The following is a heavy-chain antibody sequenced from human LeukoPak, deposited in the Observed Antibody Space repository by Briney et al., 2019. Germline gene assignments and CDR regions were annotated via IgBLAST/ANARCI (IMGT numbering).Heavy chain of an antibody. CDR2: IYYSGST. V-gene: IGHV4-31*03. CDR3: AVGELSAYYFDY. D-gene: IGHD3-10*01. Sequence: SETLSLTCTVSGGSISSGGYYWSWIRQHPGKGLEWIGYIYYSGSTYYNPSLKSRVTISVDTSKNQFSLKLSSVTAADTAVYYCAVGELSAYYFDYWGQETLVTVSS. CDR1: GGSISSGGYY. J-gene: IGHJ4*02.